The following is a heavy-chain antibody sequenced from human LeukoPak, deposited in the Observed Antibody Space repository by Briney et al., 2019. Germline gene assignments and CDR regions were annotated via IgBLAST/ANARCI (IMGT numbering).Heavy chain of an antibody. D-gene: IGHD3-3*01. CDR1: GGSFSGYY. CDR2: INHSRST. CDR3: ARGVGFWSGYYKYYFDY. J-gene: IGHJ4*02. V-gene: IGHV4-34*01. Sequence: PSETLSLTCAVYGGSFSGYYWSWIRQPPGKGLEWIGEINHSRSTNYNPSLKSRVTISVDTSKNQFSLKLSSVTAADTAVYYCARGVGFWSGYYKYYFDYWGQGTLVTVSS.